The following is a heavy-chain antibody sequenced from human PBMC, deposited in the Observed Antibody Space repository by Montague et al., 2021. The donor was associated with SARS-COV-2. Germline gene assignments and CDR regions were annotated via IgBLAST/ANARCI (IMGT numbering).Heavy chain of an antibody. Sequence: SETLSLTCAVYGGSFSGYYWCWIRQPPGKGLEWIGEINHSGSTNYNPSLKSRVTISVDTSKNQFSLKLSSVTAADTAVYYCARRGLHSSSWYYYYYGMDVWGQGTTVTGSS. V-gene: IGHV4-34*01. CDR2: INHSGST. CDR3: ARRGLHSSSWYYYYYGMDV. D-gene: IGHD6-13*01. J-gene: IGHJ6*02. CDR1: GGSFSGYY.